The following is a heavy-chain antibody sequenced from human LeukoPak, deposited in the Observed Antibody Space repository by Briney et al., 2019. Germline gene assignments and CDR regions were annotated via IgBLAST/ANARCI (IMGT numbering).Heavy chain of an antibody. CDR2: ISRNSGSI. V-gene: IGHV3-9*01. Sequence: TGGSLRLSCAVCGFTYDDYVMQWVRDAPGEGVEGVSDISRNSGSIGYADSVKGRFTISRDNAKNSLYLHMNSLRAVDTALYYCAKVAGTGGLDYWGQGTLVTVSS. CDR3: AKVAGTGGLDY. D-gene: IGHD6-19*01. CDR1: GFTYDDYV. J-gene: IGHJ4*02.